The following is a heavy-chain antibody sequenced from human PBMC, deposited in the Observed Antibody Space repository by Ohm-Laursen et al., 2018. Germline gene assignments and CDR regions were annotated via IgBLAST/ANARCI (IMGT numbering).Heavy chain of an antibody. J-gene: IGHJ4*02. CDR3: ARGRASGSFFFDY. D-gene: IGHD3-10*01. CDR2: INPNSGST. V-gene: IGHV1-2*02. CDR1: GYTLTGYY. Sequence: GASVKVSCKASGYTLTGYYMHWVRQAPGQSLEWMGWINPNSGSTNYAQKFQGRVTMTRDTSISTVSMELTRLISDDTAVYYCARGRASGSFFFDYWGQGTLVTVSS.